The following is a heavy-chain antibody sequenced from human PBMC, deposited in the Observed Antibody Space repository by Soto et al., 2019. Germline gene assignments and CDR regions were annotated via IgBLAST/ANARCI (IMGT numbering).Heavy chain of an antibody. V-gene: IGHV1-69*01. Sequence: QVQLVQSGAEVKKPGSSVKVSCKASGGTFSSYSINWVRQDPGQGLEWMGEIIPIFGTANYAQKFQGRVTIPADESTSPAYMELRSLRSEDTAVYYCARDGGRHSGGMDYWGQGTLVTVSS. CDR2: IIPIFGTA. J-gene: IGHJ4*02. D-gene: IGHD1-26*01. CDR1: GGTFSSYS. CDR3: ARDGGRHSGGMDY.